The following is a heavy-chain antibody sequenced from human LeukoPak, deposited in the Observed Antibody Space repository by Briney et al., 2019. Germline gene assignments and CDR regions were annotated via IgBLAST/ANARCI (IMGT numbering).Heavy chain of an antibody. V-gene: IGHV3-30*02. Sequence: PGGSLRLSCAASGFTFSSYGMHWVRQAPGKGLEWVAFIRYDGSGKYYADSVKGRFTISRDNSKSTLYLQMNSLRAEDTGVYYCARGIMTPYYMDVWGKGTTVTVSS. CDR3: ARGIMTPYYMDV. J-gene: IGHJ6*03. CDR2: IRYDGSGK. D-gene: IGHD3-16*01. CDR1: GFTFSSYG.